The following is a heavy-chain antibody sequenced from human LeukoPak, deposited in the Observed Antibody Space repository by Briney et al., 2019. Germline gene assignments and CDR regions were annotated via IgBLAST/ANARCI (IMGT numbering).Heavy chain of an antibody. J-gene: IGHJ4*02. V-gene: IGHV4-31*03. D-gene: IGHD6-13*01. Sequence: SQTLSLTCTVSGGSISSGDYYWNWIRQHPGKGLEWIGYIYYSGSTYYNPSLTSRVTISVDTSKNQFSLKLSSVTAADTAVYYCARGSCIAAAGTGGCYFDYWGQGTLVTVSS. CDR2: IYYSGST. CDR3: ARGSCIAAAGTGGCYFDY. CDR1: GGSISSGDYY.